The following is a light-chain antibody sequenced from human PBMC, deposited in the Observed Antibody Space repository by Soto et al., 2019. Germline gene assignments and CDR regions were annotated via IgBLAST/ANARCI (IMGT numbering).Light chain of an antibody. CDR1: QSVSSN. CDR3: HQCYSSRT. J-gene: IGKJ1*01. CDR2: GAS. V-gene: IGKV3-15*01. Sequence: EILMTQSPATLSVSPGERATLSCRASQSVSSNLAWYQQKPGQAPRLLIYGASTRATGIPARLSGSGSGTEFTLTISSMKSEDFAVYYCHQCYSSRTFGQGTKVDIK.